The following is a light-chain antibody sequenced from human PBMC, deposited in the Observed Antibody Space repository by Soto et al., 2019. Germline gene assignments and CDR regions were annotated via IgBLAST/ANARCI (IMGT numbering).Light chain of an antibody. V-gene: IGKV1-5*02. CDR1: RSIGTW. CDR2: GVS. Sequence: IRMAHTSPTLSAYVGDRVAIICRASRSIGTWLAWYQQRPGKAPKLLVYGVSSLETGVPSRFSGSGSGTEFALTIISLQPDDFATYYFQQYNSYSFGQGTKVDI. J-gene: IGKJ1*01. CDR3: QQYNSYS.